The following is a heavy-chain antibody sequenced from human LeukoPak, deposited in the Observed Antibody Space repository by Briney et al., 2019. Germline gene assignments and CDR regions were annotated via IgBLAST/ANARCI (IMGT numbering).Heavy chain of an antibody. V-gene: IGHV1-2*02. CDR2: INPNSGGT. J-gene: IGHJ4*02. D-gene: IGHD5-12*01. CDR3: ARQELVDIVATTY. Sequence: VASVKVSCKASGYTFTGYFMHWVRQAPGQGLEWMGWINPNSGGTNYAQKFQGRVTMTRDTPISTAYMELSRLRSDDTAVYYCARQELVDIVATTYWGQGTLVTVSS. CDR1: GYTFTGYF.